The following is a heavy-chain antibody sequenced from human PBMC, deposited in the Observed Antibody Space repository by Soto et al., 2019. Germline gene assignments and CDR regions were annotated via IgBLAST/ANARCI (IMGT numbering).Heavy chain of an antibody. CDR2: IYYSGST. V-gene: IGHV4-59*08. CDR3: ARHRGFGVYGMDV. D-gene: IGHD3-10*01. Sequence: QVQLQESGPGQVKPSETLSLTCTVSGGSISSYYWSWIRQPPGKGLEWIGYIYYSGSTNYNPSLKSRVTISVDTSKNQFSLKLSSVTAADTAVYYCARHRGFGVYGMDVWGQGTTVTVSS. J-gene: IGHJ6*02. CDR1: GGSISSYY.